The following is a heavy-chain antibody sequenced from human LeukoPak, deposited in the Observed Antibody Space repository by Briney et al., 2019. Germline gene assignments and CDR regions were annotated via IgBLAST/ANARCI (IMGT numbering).Heavy chain of an antibody. V-gene: IGHV1-69*04. CDR2: IIPILGIA. CDR3: ARERVAATSNWFDP. D-gene: IGHD2-15*01. J-gene: IGHJ5*02. CDR1: GYTFTSYG. Sequence: SVKVSCKASGYTFTSYGISWVRQAPGQGLEWMGRIIPILGIANYAQKFQGRVTITADKSTSTAYMELSSLRSEDTAVYYCARERVAATSNWFDPWGQGTLVTVSS.